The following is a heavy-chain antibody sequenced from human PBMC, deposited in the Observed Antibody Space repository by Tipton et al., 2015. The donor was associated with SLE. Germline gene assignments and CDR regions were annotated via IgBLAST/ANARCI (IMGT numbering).Heavy chain of an antibody. CDR1: GDSISNYY. V-gene: IGHV4-4*07. CDR2: FYPGGTT. J-gene: IGHJ2*01. Sequence: TLSLTCTVSGDSISNYYWSWIRQSAGKGVEWMGRFYPGGTTSYNPSFKSRVTMSADTSKNQFSRKLNSVTAADTAVYYCARGVRIAVVKGWYFDLWGRGTLVTVSS. CDR3: ARGVRIAVVKGWYFDL. D-gene: IGHD6-19*01.